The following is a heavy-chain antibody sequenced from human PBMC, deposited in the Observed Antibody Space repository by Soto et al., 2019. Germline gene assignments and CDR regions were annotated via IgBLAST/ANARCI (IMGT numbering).Heavy chain of an antibody. Sequence: QVQLVESGGGLLKPGGSLRLSCAASGFTFSDYYMSWIRQAPGKGLEWVSYISSSGSTIYYADSVKGRFTISRDNAKNSLYLQMTSLRAEATAVYYCARKPYSSSWSDYWGQGTLVTVSS. CDR1: GFTFSDYY. CDR2: ISSSGSTI. D-gene: IGHD6-13*01. CDR3: ARKPYSSSWSDY. V-gene: IGHV3-11*01. J-gene: IGHJ4*02.